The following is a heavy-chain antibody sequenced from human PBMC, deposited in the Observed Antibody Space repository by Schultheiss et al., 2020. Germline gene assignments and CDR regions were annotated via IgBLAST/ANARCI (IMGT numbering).Heavy chain of an antibody. CDR3: ARDGASYRFDY. Sequence: GGSLRLSCAASGFTFSSYSMNWVRQAPGKGLEWVAVIWYDGSNKYYADSVKGRFTISRDNSKNTLYLQLNSLRAEDTAVYYCARDGASYRFDYWGQGSLVTVSS. J-gene: IGHJ4*02. CDR1: GFTFSSYS. V-gene: IGHV3-33*08. CDR2: IWYDGSNK. D-gene: IGHD1-26*01.